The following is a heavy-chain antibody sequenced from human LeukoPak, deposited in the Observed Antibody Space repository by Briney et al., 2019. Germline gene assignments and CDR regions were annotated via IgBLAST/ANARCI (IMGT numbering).Heavy chain of an antibody. Sequence: SETLSLTCAVYGGSFSGYYWSWIRQPPGKGLEWIGEINHSGSTNYNPSLKSRVTISVDTSKNQFSLKLSSVTAADTAVYYCARRAYMDVWGKGTTVTISS. J-gene: IGHJ6*03. CDR3: ARRAYMDV. CDR1: GGSFSGYY. V-gene: IGHV4-34*01. CDR2: INHSGST.